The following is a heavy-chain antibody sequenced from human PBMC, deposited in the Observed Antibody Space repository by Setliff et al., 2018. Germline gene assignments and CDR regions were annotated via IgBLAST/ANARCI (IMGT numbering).Heavy chain of an antibody. J-gene: IGHJ4*02. CDR3: AREALAYYYDSSGPEGVFDY. Sequence: KTSETLSLTCTVSGGSISSGGYYWSWIRQHPGKGLEWIGYIYYSGSTYYNPSLKSRVTISVDTSKNQFSLKLSSVTAADTAVYYCAREALAYYYDSSGPEGVFDYWGQGTLVT. CDR1: GGSISSGGYY. CDR2: IYYSGST. D-gene: IGHD3-22*01. V-gene: IGHV4-31*03.